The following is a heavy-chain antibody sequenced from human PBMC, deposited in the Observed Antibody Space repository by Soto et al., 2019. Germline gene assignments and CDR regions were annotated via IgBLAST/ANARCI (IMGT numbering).Heavy chain of an antibody. D-gene: IGHD2-21*02. CDR2: ISGSGGST. J-gene: IGHJ4*02. Sequence: EVQLLESGGGLVQPGGSLRLCCAASGFTFSSYAMSWVRQAPGKGLEWVSAISGSGGSTYYADSVKGRFTISRDNSKNTLYLQMNSLRAEDTAVYYCAKDRDRGIVVVTASTDYWGQGTLVTVSS. V-gene: IGHV3-23*01. CDR3: AKDRDRGIVVVTASTDY. CDR1: GFTFSSYA.